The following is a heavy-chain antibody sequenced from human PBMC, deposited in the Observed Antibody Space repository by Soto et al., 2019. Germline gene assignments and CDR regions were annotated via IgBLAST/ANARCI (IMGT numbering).Heavy chain of an antibody. CDR2: LYYSGNT. Sequence: PSETLSLTCTVSGGSISPFYWSWVRQPPGKGLEWIGYLYYSGNTNYNPSLKSRVTISVDASKNQVSLRLTSVTAADTSVYYCARVRGVAARSFGYGVQGTLDTVSS. V-gene: IGHV4-59*01. CDR1: GGSISPFY. D-gene: IGHD2-15*01. CDR3: ARVRGVAARSFGY. J-gene: IGHJ4*02.